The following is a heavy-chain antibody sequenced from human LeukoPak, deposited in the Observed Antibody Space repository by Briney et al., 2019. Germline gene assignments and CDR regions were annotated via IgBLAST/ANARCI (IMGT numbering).Heavy chain of an antibody. CDR3: LRAAGEYGDGYAYFDY. CDR2: MNWNGGST. V-gene: IGHV3-20*04. Sequence: GGSLRLSCAASGFTFDDYGMSCVRQAPGKGLECVSGMNWNGGSTGYADSVKGRFTISRDNDKNSLYLQMNSLRAEDTALYCFLRAAGEYGDGYAYFDYWGQGTWSPSP. J-gene: IGHJ4*02. CDR1: GFTFDDYG. D-gene: IGHD5-12*01.